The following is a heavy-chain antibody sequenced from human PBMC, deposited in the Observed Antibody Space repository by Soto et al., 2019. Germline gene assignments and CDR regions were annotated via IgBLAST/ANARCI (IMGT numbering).Heavy chain of an antibody. CDR3: AKDPGYYDSSGYRDAFDI. J-gene: IGHJ3*02. D-gene: IGHD3-22*01. V-gene: IGHV3-23*01. CDR1: GFTFSSYA. Sequence: PGGSLRLSCAASGFTFSSYAMSWVRQAPGKGLEWVSAISGSGGSTYYADSVKGRFTISRDNSKNTLYLQMNSLRAEDTAVYYCAKDPGYYDSSGYRDAFDIWGQGTMVTVSS. CDR2: ISGSGGST.